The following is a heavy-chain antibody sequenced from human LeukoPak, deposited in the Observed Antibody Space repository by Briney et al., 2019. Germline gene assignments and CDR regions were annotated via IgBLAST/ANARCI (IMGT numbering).Heavy chain of an antibody. CDR1: GFTVSSNY. Sequence: PGGSLRLSCAASGFTVSSNYMSWARQAPGKGLEWVSVIYSGGSTYYADSVKGRFTISRDNSKNTLYLQMNSLRAEDTAVYYCARDPKGDWYFDLWGRGTLVTVSS. D-gene: IGHD3-16*01. CDR3: ARDPKGDWYFDL. CDR2: IYSGGST. V-gene: IGHV3-53*01. J-gene: IGHJ2*01.